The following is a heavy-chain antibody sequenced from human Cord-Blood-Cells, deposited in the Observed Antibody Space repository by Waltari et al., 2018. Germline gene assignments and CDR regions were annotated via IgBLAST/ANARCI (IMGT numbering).Heavy chain of an antibody. Sequence: QVQLVQSGAEVKKPGASVKVSCKASGYTFTGYYMHWVRQAPGQGLEWVGWINPNSGGTNYAQKFQGWVTMTRDTSISTAYMELSRLRSDDTAVYYCARDKGLGILWYFDLWGRGTLVTVSS. CDR3: ARDKGLGILWYFDL. D-gene: IGHD7-27*01. J-gene: IGHJ2*01. V-gene: IGHV1-2*04. CDR2: INPNSGGT. CDR1: GYTFTGYY.